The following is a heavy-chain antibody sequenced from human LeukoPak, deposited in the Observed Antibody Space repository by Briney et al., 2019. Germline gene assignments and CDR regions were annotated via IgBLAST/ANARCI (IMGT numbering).Heavy chain of an antibody. CDR2: INPNSGGT. Sequence: ASVKVSCKASGYTFTGYYMHWVRQAPGQGLEWMGWINPNSGGTNYAQTFQGRVTMTRDTSISTAYMELSRLRSDDTAVYYCARMRDFWSGYQNWGQGTLVTVSS. D-gene: IGHD3-3*01. J-gene: IGHJ4*02. V-gene: IGHV1-2*02. CDR1: GYTFTGYY. CDR3: ARMRDFWSGYQN.